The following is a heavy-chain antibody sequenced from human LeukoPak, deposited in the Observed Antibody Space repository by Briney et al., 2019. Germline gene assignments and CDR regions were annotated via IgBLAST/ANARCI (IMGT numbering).Heavy chain of an antibody. Sequence: GSLRLSRAASGFTFSSYAMSWIRQPPGKGLEWIGYIYYSGSTNYNPSLKSRVTMSVDTSKNQFSLKLSSVTAADTAVYYCARDRAVTTLAGYYYYGMDVWGQGTTVTVSS. V-gene: IGHV4-59*01. J-gene: IGHJ6*02. CDR2: IYYSGST. D-gene: IGHD4-17*01. CDR1: GFTFSSYA. CDR3: ARDRAVTTLAGYYYYGMDV.